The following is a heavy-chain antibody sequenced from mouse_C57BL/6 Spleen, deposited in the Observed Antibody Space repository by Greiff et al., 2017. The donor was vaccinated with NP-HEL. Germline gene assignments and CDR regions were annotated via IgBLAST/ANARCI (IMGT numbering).Heavy chain of an antibody. D-gene: IGHD3-1*01. CDR2: ISSGGSYT. CDR1: GFTFSSYG. Sequence: DVMLVESGGDLVKPGGSLKLSCAASGFTFSSYGMSWVRQTPDKRLEWVATISSGGSYTYYPDSVKGRFTISRDNAKNTLYLQMSSLKSEDTAMYYCARQGGYAYAMDYWGQGTSVTVSS. CDR3: ARQGGYAYAMDY. V-gene: IGHV5-6*02. J-gene: IGHJ4*01.